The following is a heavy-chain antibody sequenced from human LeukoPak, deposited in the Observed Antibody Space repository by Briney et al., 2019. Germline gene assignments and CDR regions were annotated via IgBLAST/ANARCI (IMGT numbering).Heavy chain of an antibody. CDR1: GFTFSNYW. Sequence: GGSLRLSCVASGFTFSNYWMTWVRQAPGKGLEWVANIKQDGSEKYYVDSVRGRFAISRDNAKNSIYLQMNSLRAEDTAVYYCARESWYLVYFDYWGQGTLVTVSS. CDR3: ARESWYLVYFDY. D-gene: IGHD6-13*01. J-gene: IGHJ4*02. V-gene: IGHV3-7*01. CDR2: IKQDGSEK.